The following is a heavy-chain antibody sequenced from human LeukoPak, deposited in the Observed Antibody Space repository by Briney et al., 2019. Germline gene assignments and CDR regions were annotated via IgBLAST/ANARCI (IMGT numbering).Heavy chain of an antibody. CDR3: ARGLRSPSYYYYGMDV. V-gene: IGHV3-21*01. CDR1: GFTFSGYT. D-gene: IGHD3-10*01. CDR2: ISNISTYI. Sequence: PGGSLRLSCAASGFTFSGYTMTWFRQAPGKGLGWVSSISNISTYIYYADSVKGRFTISRDNSKNTLYLQMNSLRAEDTAVYYCARGLRSPSYYYYGMDVWGQGTTVTVSS. J-gene: IGHJ6*02.